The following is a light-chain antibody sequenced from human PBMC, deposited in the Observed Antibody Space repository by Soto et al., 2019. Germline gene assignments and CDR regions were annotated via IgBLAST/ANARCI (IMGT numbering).Light chain of an antibody. J-gene: IGLJ3*02. CDR1: SSDVGAYKY. CDR3: TSYVGSNIWV. V-gene: IGLV2-8*01. Sequence: QSVLTQPPSASGSPGQSVTISCTGTSSDVGAYKYVSWYQQYPGKAPKLMIYEASKRPSGVPDRFSGSKSGNTASLTVSGLQAEDEADYYCTSYVGSNIWVFGGGTKVTVL. CDR2: EAS.